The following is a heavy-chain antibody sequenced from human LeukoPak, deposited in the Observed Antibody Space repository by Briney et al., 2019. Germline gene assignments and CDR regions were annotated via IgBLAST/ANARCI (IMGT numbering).Heavy chain of an antibody. J-gene: IGHJ4*02. CDR2: IYSDDRP. CDR3: AAYCSGAFCFSIF. CDR1: GLTVSSNY. Sequence: GGSLRLSCAASGLTVSSNYMSWVRQAPGKGLEWVSVIYSDDRPYYADSVEGRFTISRDSSENTLHLQMNSLRVEDTAVYYCAAYCSGAFCFSIFWGQGTLVTVSS. D-gene: IGHD2-15*01. V-gene: IGHV3-53*01.